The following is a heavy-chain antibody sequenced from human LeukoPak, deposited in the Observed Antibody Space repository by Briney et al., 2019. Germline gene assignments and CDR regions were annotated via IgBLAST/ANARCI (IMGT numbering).Heavy chain of an antibody. V-gene: IGHV4-38-2*02. CDR1: GYSISSGYY. CDR3: AREYSSFDY. D-gene: IGHD6-13*01. J-gene: IGHJ4*02. Sequence: SETLSLTCTVSGYSISSGYYWGWIRQPPGEGLEWIGYVHYSGSTDYNPSLKSRATISVDTSKNQLSLKLTSATAADTAVYYCAREYSSFDYWGQGILVTVSS. CDR2: VHYSGST.